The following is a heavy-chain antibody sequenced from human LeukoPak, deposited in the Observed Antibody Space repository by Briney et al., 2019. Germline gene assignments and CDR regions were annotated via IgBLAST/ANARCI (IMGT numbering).Heavy chain of an antibody. Sequence: SGTLSLTCAVSGGSISSSNWWSWVRQPPGKGLEWIGEIYHSGSTNYNPSLKSRVTISVDTSKNQSSLKLSSVTAADTAVYYCARDRSLLWFGEPFDYWGQGTLVTVSS. D-gene: IGHD3-10*01. CDR2: IYHSGST. CDR3: ARDRSLLWFGEPFDY. CDR1: GGSISSSNW. J-gene: IGHJ4*02. V-gene: IGHV4-4*02.